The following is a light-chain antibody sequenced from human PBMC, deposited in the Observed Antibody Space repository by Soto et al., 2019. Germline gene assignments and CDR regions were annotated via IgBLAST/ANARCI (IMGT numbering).Light chain of an antibody. CDR2: EAS. CDR1: QSVSRW. Sequence: DIQMTQSPSTLSASVGDTVTITCRASQSVSRWLNWYQQKPGKAPRLLIYEASNLESGVPMRFSGSGSGTDFVLTIACLQPADSATYFCQQFNSQVWTFGQGTRVEI. V-gene: IGKV1-5*01. J-gene: IGKJ1*01. CDR3: QQFNSQVWT.